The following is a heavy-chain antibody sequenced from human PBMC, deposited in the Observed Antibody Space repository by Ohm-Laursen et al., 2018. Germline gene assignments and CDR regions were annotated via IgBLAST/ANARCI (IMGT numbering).Heavy chain of an antibody. CDR1: GDSINNYY. CDR3: AVSEVRYSFTYLADF. CDR2: MYATGSS. V-gene: IGHV4-4*07. D-gene: IGHD3-9*01. J-gene: IGHJ4*02. Sequence: SDTLSLTCIVSGDSINNYYWSWIRQPAGKGLEWIGRMYATGSSNYNPSLNSRVTMSVDTSRNQFSLKLTSVTAADTAVYYCAVSEVRYSFTYLADFWGQGTLVTVPS.